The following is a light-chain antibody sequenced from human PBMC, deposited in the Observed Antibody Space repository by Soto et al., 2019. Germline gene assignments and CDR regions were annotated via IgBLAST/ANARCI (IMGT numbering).Light chain of an antibody. Sequence: EIVMTQSPATLSVSLGERATLSCRASQSISSYLAWYQQKPGQAPRLLIYGASTRATGIPARFSGSGSGKEISRTSSTRQSEDFADDDCQQYNNWPETFGQGTKVEIK. J-gene: IGKJ1*01. CDR3: QQYNNWPET. CDR2: GAS. V-gene: IGKV3D-15*01. CDR1: QSISSY.